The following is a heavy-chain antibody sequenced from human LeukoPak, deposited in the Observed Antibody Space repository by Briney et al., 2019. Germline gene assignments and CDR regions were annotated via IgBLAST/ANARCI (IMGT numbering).Heavy chain of an antibody. J-gene: IGHJ4*02. CDR3: AKSWDTVTRGRTYFDY. CDR2: ISNDGSET. CDR1: GFVFSRYG. Sequence: GGSLRLSCVASGFVFSRYGMHWVRQAPGKGLEWVAIISNDGSETYYVDSVKGRFTISRDNSKNMLYLQINSLRVEDMAVYYCAKSWDTVTRGRTYFDYWGQGTLVIASS. D-gene: IGHD4-17*01. V-gene: IGHV3-30*18.